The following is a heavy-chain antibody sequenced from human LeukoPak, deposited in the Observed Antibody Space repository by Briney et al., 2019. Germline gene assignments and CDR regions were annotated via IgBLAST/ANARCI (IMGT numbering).Heavy chain of an antibody. Sequence: SETLSLTCAVYGGSFSGYYWSWIRQPPGKGLEWIGEINHSGSTNYNPSLKSRVTISVDTSKNQFSLKLSSVTAADTAVYYCARGSIVRYSSGWYSGYWGQGTQVTVSS. V-gene: IGHV4-34*01. CDR3: ARGSIVRYSSGWYSGY. CDR2: INHSGST. CDR1: GGSFSGYY. D-gene: IGHD6-19*01. J-gene: IGHJ4*02.